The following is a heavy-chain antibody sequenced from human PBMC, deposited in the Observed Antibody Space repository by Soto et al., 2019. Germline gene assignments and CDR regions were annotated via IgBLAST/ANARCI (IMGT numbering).Heavy chain of an antibody. CDR2: INAGNGNT. D-gene: IGHD5-18*01. J-gene: IGHJ6*02. V-gene: IGHV1-3*05. Sequence: QVQVVQSGAEEKKPGASVKVSCKASGYTFINYAMYWVRQAPGQRLEWMGWINAGNGNTKYSQKFQGRVTITRDTSASTAYMELSSLRSEDTALYYCARAVQLWGYVLGQGTTVTVSS. CDR3: ARAVQLWGYV. CDR1: GYTFINYA.